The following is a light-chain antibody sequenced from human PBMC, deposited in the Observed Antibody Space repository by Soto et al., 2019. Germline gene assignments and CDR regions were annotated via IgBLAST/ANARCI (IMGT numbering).Light chain of an antibody. Sequence: EIVLTQSPGTLSLSPGESVALSCRASQSVTSNYLVWYRQKPGQAPRLLIYAISSRAAGIPDRFNGSGSGTDFTLTITRLEPEDSAVYYCQQHSNSPWTFGQGTRVEV. CDR2: AIS. J-gene: IGKJ1*01. CDR1: QSVTSNY. CDR3: QQHSNSPWT. V-gene: IGKV3D-20*02.